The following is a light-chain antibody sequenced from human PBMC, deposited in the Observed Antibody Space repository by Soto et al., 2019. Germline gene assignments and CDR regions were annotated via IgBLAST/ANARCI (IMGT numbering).Light chain of an antibody. V-gene: IGKV1-5*03. CDR1: QSISSW. Sequence: DSQATQSPSTLSASVGRRFTITCRASQSISSWLAWYQQKPGKAPKVLIYKASSLESGVPSRFSGSASGTEFTLTISSLQPDDFATYYCQQYNSYWTFGQGTKVDIK. CDR2: KAS. J-gene: IGKJ1*01. CDR3: QQYNSYWT.